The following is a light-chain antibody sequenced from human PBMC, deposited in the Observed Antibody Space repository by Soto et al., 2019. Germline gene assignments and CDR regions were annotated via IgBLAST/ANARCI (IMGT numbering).Light chain of an antibody. V-gene: IGLV2-8*01. CDR3: SSYAGTNNLV. CDR1: SSDVGGYNY. CDR2: EVS. Sequence: QSVLTQPPSASGSPGQSVTISCTGTSSDVGGYNYVSWYQQYPGKAPKIMIYEVSERPSGVPVRFSGSKSGNTASLTVSGRQAEDEADYYCSSYAGTNNLVFGGGTKLTVL. J-gene: IGLJ3*02.